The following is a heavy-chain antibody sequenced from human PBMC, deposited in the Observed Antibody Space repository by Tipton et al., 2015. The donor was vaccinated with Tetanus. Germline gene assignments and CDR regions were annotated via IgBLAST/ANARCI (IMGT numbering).Heavy chain of an antibody. J-gene: IGHJ4*02. Sequence: TLSLTCTVSGGSISSSSYYWGWIRQPPGKGLEWIGSIYYSGSTYYNPSLKSRVTISVDTSKNQFSLKLSSVTAADTAVYYCARTDIGWTSLDYRGQGTLVTVSS. D-gene: IGHD6-19*01. V-gene: IGHV4-39*01. CDR2: IYYSGST. CDR3: ARTDIGWTSLDY. CDR1: GGSISSSSYY.